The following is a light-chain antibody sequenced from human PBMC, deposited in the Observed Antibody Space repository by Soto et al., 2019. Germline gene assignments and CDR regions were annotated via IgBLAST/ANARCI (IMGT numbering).Light chain of an antibody. Sequence: EIVLTQSPGTLSLSPGERATLSCRASQSVSSSYLGWYQQKPGQAPRLLIYGASSRATGIPDRFSGTGSGTDFTLTISRLEPEDVAVYYCQQYGSSPFTFGPGTKVDI. V-gene: IGKV3-20*01. CDR3: QQYGSSPFT. CDR1: QSVSSSY. CDR2: GAS. J-gene: IGKJ3*01.